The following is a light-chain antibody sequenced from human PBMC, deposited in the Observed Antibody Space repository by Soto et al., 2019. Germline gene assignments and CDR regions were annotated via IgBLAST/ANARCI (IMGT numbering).Light chain of an antibody. CDR2: DVS. J-gene: IGLJ2*01. V-gene: IGLV2-14*01. CDR1: SSDVGGYNS. Sequence: QSVLTQPASVSGSPGQSITISCTGTSSDVGGYNSVSWYQQHPGRAPKLMIYDVSDRPSGVSNRFSGSKSGNTASLTISGLQAEDEADYYCSSYTISSTLVVFGGGTKATVL. CDR3: SSYTISSTLVV.